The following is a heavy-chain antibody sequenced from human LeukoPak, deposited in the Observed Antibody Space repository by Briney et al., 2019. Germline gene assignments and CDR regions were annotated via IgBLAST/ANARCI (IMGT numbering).Heavy chain of an antibody. J-gene: IGHJ6*03. CDR3: ARVQTARPYYYMDV. CDR1: GFTFSSYR. CDR2: IKQDGSEK. V-gene: IGHV3-7*01. Sequence: PGGSLRLSCAASGFTFSSYRMSWVRQAPGKGLEWVANIKQDGSEKYYVDSVKGRFTISRDNAKNSLYLQMNSLRAEDTAVYYCARVQTARPYYYMDVWGKGTTVTVSS.